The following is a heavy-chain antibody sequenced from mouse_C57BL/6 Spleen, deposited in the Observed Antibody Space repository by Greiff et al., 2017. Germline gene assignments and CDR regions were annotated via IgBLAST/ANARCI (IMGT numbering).Heavy chain of an antibody. J-gene: IGHJ4*01. CDR2: IHPNRGST. D-gene: IGHD6-1*01. CDR1: GYTFTSYW. CDR3: STSPPDYAMGY. Sequence: QVQLQQPGAELVKPGASVKLSCKASGYTFTSYWMHWVKQRPGQGLEWIGMIHPNRGSTNYNEKFKSKATLTVDKSSSTAYMQLSSLTSEDAAVYYCSTSPPDYAMGYWGQGTSVTVAS. V-gene: IGHV1-64*01.